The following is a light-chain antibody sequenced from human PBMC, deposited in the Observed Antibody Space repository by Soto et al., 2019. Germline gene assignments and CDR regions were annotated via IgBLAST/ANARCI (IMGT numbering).Light chain of an antibody. Sequence: AIQLTQSPSSLSAYVGDSVSITCRASQGISSALAWYQQKPGRAPKLLIYDASSLEGGVPSRFSGSRSGTDFTLTVSSLQPEDFATYSCQQFDDYPFTFGPGTKVDIK. CDR1: QGISSA. J-gene: IGKJ3*01. CDR3: QQFDDYPFT. V-gene: IGKV1D-13*01. CDR2: DAS.